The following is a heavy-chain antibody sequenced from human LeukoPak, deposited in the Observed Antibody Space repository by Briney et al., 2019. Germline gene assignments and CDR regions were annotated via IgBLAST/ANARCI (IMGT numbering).Heavy chain of an antibody. V-gene: IGHV1-46*01. Sequence: ASVKVSCKASGYTFTSYYMHWVRQAPGQGLEWMGIINPSGGSTSYAQKFQGRVTMTRDTSTSTVYMELSSLRSEDTAVYYCARDYGYYGGGNWFDPWGQGTLVTVSS. CDR1: GYTFTSYY. CDR3: ARDYGYYGGGNWFDP. J-gene: IGHJ5*02. D-gene: IGHD4-17*01. CDR2: INPSGGST.